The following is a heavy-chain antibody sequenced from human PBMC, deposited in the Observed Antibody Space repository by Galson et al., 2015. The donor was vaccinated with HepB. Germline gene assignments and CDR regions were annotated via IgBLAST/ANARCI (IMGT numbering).Heavy chain of an antibody. D-gene: IGHD2-15*01. CDR2: TYYRSKWYN. V-gene: IGHV6-1*01. CDR3: ARDQVVVVVAATRLGYYYGMDV. CDR1: GDSVSSNSAA. Sequence: CAISGDSVSSNSAAWNWIRQSPSRGLEWLGRTYYRSKWYNDYAVSVKSRITINPDTSKNQFSLQLNSVTPEDTAVYYCARDQVVVVVAATRLGYYYGMDVWGQGTTVTVSS. J-gene: IGHJ6*02.